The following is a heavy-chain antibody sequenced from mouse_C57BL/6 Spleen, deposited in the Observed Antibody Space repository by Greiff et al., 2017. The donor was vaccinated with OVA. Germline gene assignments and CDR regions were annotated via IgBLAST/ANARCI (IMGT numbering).Heavy chain of an antibody. J-gene: IGHJ1*03. D-gene: IGHD1-1*01. CDR2: INPNNGGT. CDR1: GYTFTDYY. CDR3: ARSYYGSSSYFDV. Sequence: EVQLQQSGPELVKPGASVKISCKASGYTFTDYYMNWVKQSHGKSLERIGDINPNNGGTSYNQKLKGKATLTVDKSSSTAYMELRSLTSEDSAVYYCARSYYGSSSYFDVWGTGTTGTVAS. V-gene: IGHV1-26*01.